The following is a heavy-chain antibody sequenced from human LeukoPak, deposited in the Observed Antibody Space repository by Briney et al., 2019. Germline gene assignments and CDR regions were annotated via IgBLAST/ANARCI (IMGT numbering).Heavy chain of an antibody. V-gene: IGHV1-69*01. D-gene: IGHD2-2*01. CDR3: ARDQADIVVVPAATNYYYYYGMDV. CDR1: GGTFSGYA. CDR2: IIPIFGTA. Sequence: GASVKVSCKASGGTFSGYAISWVRQAPGQGLEWMGGIIPIFGTANYAQKFQGRVTITADESTSTAYMELSSLRSEDTAVYYCARDQADIVVVPAATNYYYYYGMDVWGQGTTVTVSS. J-gene: IGHJ6*02.